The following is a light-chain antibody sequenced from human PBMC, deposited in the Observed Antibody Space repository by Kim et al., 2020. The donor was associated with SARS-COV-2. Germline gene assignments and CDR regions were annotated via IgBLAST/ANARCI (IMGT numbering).Light chain of an antibody. CDR1: KLGDKY. J-gene: IGLJ2*01. Sequence: SYELTQPPSVSVSPGPTASVTCSGDKLGDKYACWYQQKPGQSPVLVTYQDSKRPSGIPDRFSGSNSGNTATLTVSGTQAMDAADYYWQAWDSSTVVFGGGTQLTVL. V-gene: IGLV3-1*01. CDR2: QDS. CDR3: QAWDSSTVV.